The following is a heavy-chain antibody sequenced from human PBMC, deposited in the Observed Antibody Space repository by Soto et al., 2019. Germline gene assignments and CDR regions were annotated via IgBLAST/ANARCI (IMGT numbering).Heavy chain of an antibody. CDR2: ISGGGSYI. CDR3: ARDSDCHSTSCFFPPHV. V-gene: IGHV3-21*06. CDR1: GFTFRDEK. J-gene: IGHJ6*02. D-gene: IGHD2-2*01. Sequence: XRCLTLLSSACGFTFRDEKMSWVRQVPGKGLEWVSGISGGGSYIFYADSVQGRFSISRDNPKNSLFLEMNSLRVEDTAVYYCARDSDCHSTSCFFPPHVWGQGTTVTVSS.